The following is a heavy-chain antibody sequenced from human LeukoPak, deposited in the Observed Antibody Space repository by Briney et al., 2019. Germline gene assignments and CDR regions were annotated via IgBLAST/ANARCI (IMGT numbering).Heavy chain of an antibody. CDR3: ARVWGPPS. CDR2: IYYSGST. V-gene: IGHV4-31*11. CDR1: GGSFSGYY. Sequence: SETLSLTCAVYGGSFSGYYWSWIRQHPGKGLEWIGYIYYSGSTYYNPSLKSRVTISVDTSKNQFSLKLSSVTAADTAVYYCARVWGPPSWGQGTLVTVSS. D-gene: IGHD7-27*01. J-gene: IGHJ5*02.